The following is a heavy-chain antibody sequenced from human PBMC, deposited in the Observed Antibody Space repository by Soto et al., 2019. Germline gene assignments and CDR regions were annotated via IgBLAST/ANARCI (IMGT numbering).Heavy chain of an antibody. CDR3: AREMAPLPGDY. CDR2: ISYDGSNK. CDR1: GFTFSSYA. V-gene: IGHV3-30-3*01. Sequence: QVQLVESGGGVVQPGRSLRLSCAASGFTFSSYAMHWVRQAPGKGLEWVAVISYDGSNKYYADSVKGRFTISRDNSKNTLYLQMNSLRAEDTAVYYCAREMAPLPGDYWGQGTLVTVSS. D-gene: IGHD2-21*02. J-gene: IGHJ4*02.